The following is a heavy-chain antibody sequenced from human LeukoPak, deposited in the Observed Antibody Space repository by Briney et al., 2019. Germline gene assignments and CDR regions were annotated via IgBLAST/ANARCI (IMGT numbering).Heavy chain of an antibody. CDR1: GYTFTSYG. CDR3: ARVAGYCSSTSCYELYDY. Sequence: GASVKVSGKASGYTFTSYGISWVRQAPGQGLEWMGWISAYNGNTNYAQKLQGRVTMTTDTSTSTAYMELRSLRSDDTAVYYCARVAGYCSSTSCYELYDYWGQGTLVTVSS. J-gene: IGHJ4*02. CDR2: ISAYNGNT. D-gene: IGHD2-2*01. V-gene: IGHV1-18*04.